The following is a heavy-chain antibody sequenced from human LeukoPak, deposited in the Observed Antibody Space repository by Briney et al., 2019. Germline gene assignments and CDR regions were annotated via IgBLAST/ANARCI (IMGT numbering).Heavy chain of an antibody. V-gene: IGHV4-34*01. D-gene: IGHD4-17*01. CDR2: INHSGST. CDR1: GGSFSGYY. CDR3: ARPYGDYSHWFDP. Sequence: SETLSLTCAVYGGSFSGYYWSWIRQPPGKGLEWIGEINHSGSTNYNPSLKSRVTMSVDTSKNQFSLRLSSVTAADTAVYYCARPYGDYSHWFDPWGQGTLVTVSS. J-gene: IGHJ5*02.